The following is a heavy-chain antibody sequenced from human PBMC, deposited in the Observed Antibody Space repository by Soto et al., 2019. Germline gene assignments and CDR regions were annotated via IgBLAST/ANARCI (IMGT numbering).Heavy chain of an antibody. D-gene: IGHD3-22*01. CDR1: GYSFTSYW. CDR2: IDPSDSYT. CDR3: ARLRGVYYYDSSGYYAIYYYYGMDV. Sequence: GESLKISCKGSGYSFTSYWISWVRQMPGKGLEWMGRIDPSDSYTNYSPSFQGHVTISADKSISTAYLQWSSLKASDTAMYYCARLRGVYYYDSSGYYAIYYYYGMDVWGQGTTVTVSS. J-gene: IGHJ6*02. V-gene: IGHV5-10-1*01.